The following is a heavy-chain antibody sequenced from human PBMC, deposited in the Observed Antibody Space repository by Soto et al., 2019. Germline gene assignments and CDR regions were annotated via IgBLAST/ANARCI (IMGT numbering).Heavy chain of an antibody. J-gene: IGHJ3*02. V-gene: IGHV2-5*02. CDR2: IYWDDDK. D-gene: IGHD3-10*01. CDR3: AHMRSLLWFGAGAFEI. Sequence: QITLKESGPTLVKPTQTLTLTCTFSGFSLSTSGVGVGWIRQPPGKALEWLALIYWDDDKRYSPSLKSRLTITTDTSKNQVVLTITNMDPVDTATYYCAHMRSLLWFGAGAFEIWGQGTMVTVSS. CDR1: GFSLSTSGVG.